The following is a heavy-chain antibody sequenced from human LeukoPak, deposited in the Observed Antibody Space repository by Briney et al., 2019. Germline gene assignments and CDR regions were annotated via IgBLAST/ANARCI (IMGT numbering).Heavy chain of an antibody. J-gene: IGHJ4*02. CDR2: ISGSGGST. CDR1: SDSISSSSYY. CDR3: AKDYWQWLPRGIDY. Sequence: PSETLSLTCTESSDSISSSSYYWGWIRQPPGKGLEWVSAISGSGGSTYYADSVKGRFTISRDNSKNTLYLQMNSLRAEDTAVYYCAKDYWQWLPRGIDYWGQGTLVTVSS. D-gene: IGHD6-19*01. V-gene: IGHV3-23*01.